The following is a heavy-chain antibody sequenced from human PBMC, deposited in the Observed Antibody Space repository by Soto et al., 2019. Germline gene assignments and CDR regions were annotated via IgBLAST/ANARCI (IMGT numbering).Heavy chain of an antibody. CDR1: GYTVTTHY. D-gene: IGHD3-3*01. CDR3: ARGGEVGVAGSAAFDM. Sequence: QVQLVQSGAEVKKPGASVKISCTASGYTVTTHYMHRVRQAPGRGLEWMGAINPGSGATKYTQTFQARVTMTRDTSTKTVYKEMSALSSEDTAVFYCARGGEVGVAGSAAFDMWGQGTMVTVSS. J-gene: IGHJ3*02. CDR2: INPGSGAT. V-gene: IGHV1-46*01.